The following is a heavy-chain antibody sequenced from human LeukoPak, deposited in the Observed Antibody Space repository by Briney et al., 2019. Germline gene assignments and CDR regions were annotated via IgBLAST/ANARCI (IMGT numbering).Heavy chain of an antibody. CDR2: IIPIFGTA. CDR3: ARDSAPQQQYVLRYFDY. CDR1: GGTFSSYA. Sequence: SVMVSCKASGGTFSSYAISWVRQAPGQGLEWMGRIIPIFGTANYAQKFQGRVTITTDESTSTAYMELSSLRSEDTAVYYCARDSAPQQQYVLRYFDYWGQGTLVTVSS. V-gene: IGHV1-69*05. J-gene: IGHJ4*02. D-gene: IGHD6-13*01.